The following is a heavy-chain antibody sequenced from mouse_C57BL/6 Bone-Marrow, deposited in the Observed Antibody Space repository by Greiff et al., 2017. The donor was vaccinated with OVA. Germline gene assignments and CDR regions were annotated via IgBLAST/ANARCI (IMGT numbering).Heavy chain of an antibody. J-gene: IGHJ2*01. V-gene: IGHV1-15*01. CDR2: IDPETGGT. CDR1: GYTFTDYE. CDR3: TRSSSGEPVGY. Sequence: VQLKESGAELVRPGASVTLSCKASGYTFTDYEMHWVKQTPVHGLEWIGAIDPETGGTAYNQKFKGRAILTADKSSSPAYMELRSLTAEDSAVYYCTRSSSGEPVGYWGQGTTLTVSS. D-gene: IGHD3-2*02.